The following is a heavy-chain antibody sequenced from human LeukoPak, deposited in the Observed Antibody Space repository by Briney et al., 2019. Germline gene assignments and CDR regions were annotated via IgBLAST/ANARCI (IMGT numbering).Heavy chain of an antibody. J-gene: IGHJ6*02. V-gene: IGHV1-46*01. CDR2: INPSDGST. Sequence: GASVKVSCKASGYTFTSYYMHWVRQAPGLALEWMGIINPSDGSTSYAQKFQGRVIMTRDTSTSTVYMELSSLTSEDTAVYYCARWGGVGMDVWGQGTTLIVSS. D-gene: IGHD2-8*01. CDR3: ARWGGVGMDV. CDR1: GYTFTSYY.